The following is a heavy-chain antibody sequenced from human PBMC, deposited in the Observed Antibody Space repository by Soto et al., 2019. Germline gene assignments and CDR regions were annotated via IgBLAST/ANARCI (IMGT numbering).Heavy chain of an antibody. V-gene: IGHV1-69*01. Sequence: QVQLVQSGAEVKKPGSSVKVSCKASGGTFSSYAISWVRQAPGQGLEWMGGIIPIFGTANYAQKFQGRVTITADETTSTAYMELSRLRSEDTGVYYCAGALGPYYDILTGPYGMDVWGQGTTVTVSS. CDR2: IIPIFGTA. J-gene: IGHJ6*02. CDR1: GGTFSSYA. D-gene: IGHD3-9*01. CDR3: AGALGPYYDILTGPYGMDV.